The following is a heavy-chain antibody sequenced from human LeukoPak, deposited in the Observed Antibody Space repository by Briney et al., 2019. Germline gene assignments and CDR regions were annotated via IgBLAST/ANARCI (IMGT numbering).Heavy chain of an antibody. V-gene: IGHV3-74*01. J-gene: IGHJ4*02. CDR1: GFTFSNYW. CDR3: ARGYSGYFYY. D-gene: IGHD5-12*01. CDR2: INTDGGST. Sequence: GGSLRLSCAASGFTFSNYWMHWVRQAPGKGLVWVSRINTDGGSTTYADSVKGRFTTSRDNAKNTLYLQMNSLRAEDTAVYYCARGYSGYFYYWGQGTLVTVSS.